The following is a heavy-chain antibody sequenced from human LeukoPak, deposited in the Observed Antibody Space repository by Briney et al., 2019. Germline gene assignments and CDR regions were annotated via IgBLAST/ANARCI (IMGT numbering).Heavy chain of an antibody. CDR2: ISYDGSNK. Sequence: GGSLRLSCAASGFTFSSYAMHWVRQAPGKGLEWVAVISYDGSNKYYADSVKGRFTISRDNSKNTLYLQMNSLRAEDTAVYYCARGKSYDFWSGYPNHFDYWGQGTLVTVSS. D-gene: IGHD3-3*01. CDR1: GFTFSSYA. J-gene: IGHJ4*02. CDR3: ARGKSYDFWSGYPNHFDY. V-gene: IGHV3-30-3*01.